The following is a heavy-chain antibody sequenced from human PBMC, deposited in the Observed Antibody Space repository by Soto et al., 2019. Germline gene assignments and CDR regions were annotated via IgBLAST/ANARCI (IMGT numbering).Heavy chain of an antibody. CDR2: IKQDGSEK. CDR3: ARDRYYDPPSSDP. J-gene: IGHJ5*02. CDR1: GFTFSSYW. Sequence: GGSLRLSCAASGFTFSSYWMSWVRQAPGKGLEWVANIKQDGSEKYYVDPVKGRFTISRDNAKNSLYLQMNSLRAEDTAVYYCARDRYYDPPSSDPWGQGTLVTVSS. D-gene: IGHD3-3*01. V-gene: IGHV3-7*01.